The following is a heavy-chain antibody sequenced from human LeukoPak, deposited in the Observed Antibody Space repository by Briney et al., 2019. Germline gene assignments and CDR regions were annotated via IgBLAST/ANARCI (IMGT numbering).Heavy chain of an antibody. CDR3: ARDLFGSGSKFDP. D-gene: IGHD3-22*01. CDR1: GRSISSYY. V-gene: IGHV4-59*01. CDR2: IYYIGST. J-gene: IGHJ5*02. Sequence: SETLSLTCTVSGRSISSYYWSWIRQPPGKGLEWIGYIYYIGSTNHNPSLKSRVTISVDTSKNQFSLKLSSVTAADTALYYCARDLFGSGSKFDPWGQGTLVTVSS.